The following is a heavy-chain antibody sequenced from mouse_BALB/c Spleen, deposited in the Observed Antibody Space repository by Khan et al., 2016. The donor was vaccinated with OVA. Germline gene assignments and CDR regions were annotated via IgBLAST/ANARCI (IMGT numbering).Heavy chain of an antibody. V-gene: IGHV1S137*01. J-gene: IGHJ4*01. CDR2: ISTYYGDG. CDR3: AGNYFGTRNAMDY. CDR1: GYTFTDYA. Sequence: QVQLKESGAELVRPGVSVKISCKGSGYTFTDYAIHWVKQSHAESLEWIGVISTYYGDGSYNQKFKGKATMTVDKSSSTAYMELARLTSEDSAIXYCAGNYFGTRNAMDYWGQGTSVTVSS. D-gene: IGHD1-1*01.